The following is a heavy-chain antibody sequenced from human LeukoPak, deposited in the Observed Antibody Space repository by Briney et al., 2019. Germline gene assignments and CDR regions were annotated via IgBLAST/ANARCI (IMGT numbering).Heavy chain of an antibody. V-gene: IGHV3-30*02. D-gene: IGHD3-22*01. CDR2: IRYDGRNK. J-gene: IGHJ4*02. Sequence: PGGSLRLSCVASGFTFSSYVMSWVRQAPGKGLEWVAFIRYDGRNKYSADSVKGRFTISRDNSKDTLYLQMNSLRAEDTAIYYCAKGPFFYYDASGYNYFESWGQGTLVTVSS. CDR1: GFTFSSYV. CDR3: AKGPFFYYDASGYNYFES.